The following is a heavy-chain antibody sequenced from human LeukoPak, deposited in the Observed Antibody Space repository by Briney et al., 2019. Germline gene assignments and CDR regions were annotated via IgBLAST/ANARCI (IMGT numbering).Heavy chain of an antibody. CDR3: VKGYYDSRHSSNPFDP. V-gene: IGHV4-59*03. J-gene: IGHJ5*02. CDR2: IYYTGNT. Sequence: SETLSLTCAVYGGSFSGYYWSWIRQPPGRGLEWIGYIYYTGNTNYNPSLKSRVTISIDTSKNQFSLKLSAVTAADTAIYYCVKGYYDSRHSSNPFDPWGQGTLVTVSS. D-gene: IGHD3-22*01. CDR1: GGSFSGYY.